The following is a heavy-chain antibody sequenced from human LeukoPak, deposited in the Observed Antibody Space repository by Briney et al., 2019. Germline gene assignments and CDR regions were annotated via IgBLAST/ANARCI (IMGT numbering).Heavy chain of an antibody. CDR3: ARDISYYYGSGSYQCDY. CDR2: IKTDGSEK. CDR1: GFTFSNYW. J-gene: IGHJ4*02. D-gene: IGHD3-10*01. V-gene: IGHV3-7*01. Sequence: GSLRLSCEGSGFTFSNYWMGWVRPAPGKGLQWVANIKTDGSEKYYVDSVKGRFTISRDNAKNSLYLQMNSLRAEDTAVYYCARDISYYYGSGSYQCDYWGQGTLVTVSS.